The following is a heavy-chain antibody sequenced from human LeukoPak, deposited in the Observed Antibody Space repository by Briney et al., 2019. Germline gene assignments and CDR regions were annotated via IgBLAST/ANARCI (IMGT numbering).Heavy chain of an antibody. CDR3: ARGWGSSWYGDFYYYYYYMDV. Sequence: PGGSLRLSCAASGFTFSSYAVHWVRQAPGKGLESVSAISSNGGSTYYANSVKGRFTISRDNSKNTLYLQMGSLRAEDMAVYYCARGWGSSWYGDFYYYYYYMDVWGKGTTVTISS. D-gene: IGHD6-13*01. CDR2: ISSNGGST. V-gene: IGHV3-64*01. J-gene: IGHJ6*03. CDR1: GFTFSSYA.